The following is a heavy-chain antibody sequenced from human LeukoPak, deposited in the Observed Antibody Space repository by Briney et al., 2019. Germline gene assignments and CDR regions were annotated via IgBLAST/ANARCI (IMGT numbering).Heavy chain of an antibody. CDR3: ARDRAGYYDSRGPLDY. J-gene: IGHJ4*02. V-gene: IGHV3-30-3*01. CDR2: ISYDGSNK. Sequence: GRSLRLSCAASEFTFSTYAMHWVRQAPGKGLEWVAVISYDGSNKYYADSVKGRFTISRDNSKSTLYLQMNNLRADDTAVYSCARDRAGYYDSRGPLDYWGQGTLVTVSS. CDR1: EFTFSTYA. D-gene: IGHD3-22*01.